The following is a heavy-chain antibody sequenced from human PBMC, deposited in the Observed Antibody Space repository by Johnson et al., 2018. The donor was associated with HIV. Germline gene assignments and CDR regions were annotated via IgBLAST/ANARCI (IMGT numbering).Heavy chain of an antibody. CDR3: AKDLDGYNSLDAFDI. Sequence: QVQLMESGGGVVQPGGSLRLSCAASGFTFSSYSMQWVRQAPGKGLEWVAFIRYDGSNKYYADSVKGRFTISRDNSKNTLYLQMNSLRAEDTAVYYCAKDLDGYNSLDAFDIWGLGTMVTVSS. CDR2: IRYDGSNK. CDR1: GFTFSSYS. V-gene: IGHV3-30*02. D-gene: IGHD5-24*01. J-gene: IGHJ3*02.